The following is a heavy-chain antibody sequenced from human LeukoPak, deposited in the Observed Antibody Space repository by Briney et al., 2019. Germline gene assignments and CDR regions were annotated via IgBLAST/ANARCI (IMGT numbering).Heavy chain of an antibody. D-gene: IGHD6-25*01. CDR3: AKGAATVIDY. CDR2: INSDGSST. J-gene: IGHJ4*02. V-gene: IGHV3-74*01. Sequence: GGSLRLSCAASGFTSSNYSMHWVRQAPGKGLVWVSRINSDGSSTTSAASVKGRFTISRDNAKNTLYLQMNSLRAEDTAVYYCAKGAATVIDYWGQGTLVTVSS. CDR1: GFTSSNYS.